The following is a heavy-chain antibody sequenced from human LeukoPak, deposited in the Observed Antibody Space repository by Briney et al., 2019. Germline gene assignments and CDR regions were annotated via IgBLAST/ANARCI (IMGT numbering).Heavy chain of an antibody. V-gene: IGHV3-15*01. CDR2: IKSKTDGGTT. J-gene: IGHJ4*02. CDR1: GFTFSNAW. Sequence: GGSLRLSCAASGFTFSNAWMSWVRQAPGKGLEWVGRIKSKTDGGTTDYAAPVKGRFTISRDDSKNTLYLQMNSLRAEDTAVYYCAKRPGYYDSSGYYSVDYWGQGTLVTVSS. D-gene: IGHD3-22*01. CDR3: AKRPGYYDSSGYYSVDY.